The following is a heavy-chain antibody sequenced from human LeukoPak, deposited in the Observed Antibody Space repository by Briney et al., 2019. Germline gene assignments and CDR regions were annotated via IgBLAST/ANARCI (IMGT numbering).Heavy chain of an antibody. Sequence: ASVKVSCKASGYTCTGYCMHWVRQAPGQGLEWMGWIYPNSGGTNYAQKFQGRITMTRDTSISTAYMELSSLRSGDTAVYYCVRGRLTVADAFDIWGQGAMVTVSS. CDR2: IYPNSGGT. CDR1: GYTCTGYC. CDR3: VRGRLTVADAFDI. V-gene: IGHV1-2*02. D-gene: IGHD6-19*01. J-gene: IGHJ3*02.